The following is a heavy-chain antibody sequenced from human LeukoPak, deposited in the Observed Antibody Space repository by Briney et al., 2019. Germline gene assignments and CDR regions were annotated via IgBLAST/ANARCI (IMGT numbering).Heavy chain of an antibody. D-gene: IGHD3-22*01. Sequence: SVTVSFKASGGTFSSYAISWVRQAPGQGLELMGGIIPIFGTANYAQKFQGRVTITADESTSTAYMELSSLRSEDTAVYYCARATYYYDSSGYPYGMDVWGQGTTVTVSS. J-gene: IGHJ6*02. V-gene: IGHV1-69*13. CDR3: ARATYYYDSSGYPYGMDV. CDR1: GGTFSSYA. CDR2: IIPIFGTA.